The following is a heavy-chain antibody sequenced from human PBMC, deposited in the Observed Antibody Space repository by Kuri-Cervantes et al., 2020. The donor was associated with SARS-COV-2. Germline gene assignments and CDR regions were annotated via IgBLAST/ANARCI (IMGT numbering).Heavy chain of an antibody. CDR1: GYTLTELS. J-gene: IGHJ6*02. Sequence: SVKVSCKVSGYTLTELSMHWVRQAPGKGLEWMGGIIPIFGTANYAQKFQGRVTITADESTSTAYMELSSLRSEDTAVYYCARDRGIAAQMDVWGQGTTVTVSS. CDR2: IIPIFGTA. V-gene: IGHV1-69*13. CDR3: ARDRGIAAQMDV. D-gene: IGHD6-13*01.